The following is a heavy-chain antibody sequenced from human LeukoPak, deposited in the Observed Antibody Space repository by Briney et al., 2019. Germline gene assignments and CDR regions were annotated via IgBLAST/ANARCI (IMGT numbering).Heavy chain of an antibody. CDR2: ISSSSSYI. J-gene: IGHJ4*02. CDR3: ARDPYVDTAMATIYYFDY. D-gene: IGHD5-18*01. CDR1: GFTFSSYS. Sequence: PGGSLRLSCAASGFTFSSYSMHWVRQAPGKGLEWVSSISSSSSYIYYADSVKGRFTISRDNAKNSLYLQMNSLRAEDTAVYYCARDPYVDTAMATIYYFDYWGQGTLVTVSS. V-gene: IGHV3-21*01.